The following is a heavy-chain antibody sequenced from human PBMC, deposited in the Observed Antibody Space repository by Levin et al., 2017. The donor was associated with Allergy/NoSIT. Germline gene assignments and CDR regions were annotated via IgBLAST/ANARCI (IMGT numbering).Heavy chain of an antibody. V-gene: IGHV1-2*02. Sequence: ASVKVSCKASGYTFTGYYMHWVRQAPGQGLEWMGWINPNSGGTNYAQKFQGRVTMTRDTSISTAYMELSRLRSDDTAVYYCARDVVVTATNDAFDIWGQGTMVTVSS. CDR2: INPNSGGT. J-gene: IGHJ3*02. CDR3: ARDVVVTATNDAFDI. D-gene: IGHD2-21*02. CDR1: GYTFTGYY.